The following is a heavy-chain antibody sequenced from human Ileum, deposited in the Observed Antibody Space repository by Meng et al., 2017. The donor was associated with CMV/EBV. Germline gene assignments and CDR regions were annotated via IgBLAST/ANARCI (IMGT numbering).Heavy chain of an antibody. D-gene: IGHD3-16*01. V-gene: IGHV4-59*01. J-gene: IGHJ4*02. CDR2: IYYSGST. Sequence: GSLRLSCTVSGGSTSSYYWSWIRQPPGKGLEWIWYIYYSGSTNYNPSLKSRVTISVDTSKNQFSLKLSSVTAADTAVYYCENWGSSSRLTLYDSWGQGTLVTVSS. CDR3: ENWGSSSRLTLYDS. CDR1: GGSTSSYY.